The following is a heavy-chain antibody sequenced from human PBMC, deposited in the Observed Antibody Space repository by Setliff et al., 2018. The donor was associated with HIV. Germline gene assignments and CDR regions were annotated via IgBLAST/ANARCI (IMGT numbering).Heavy chain of an antibody. V-gene: IGHV1-3*01. CDR2: INAGNGNT. J-gene: IGHJ6*02. D-gene: IGHD6-13*01. CDR3: AKDHAEAMEQQLVPEYYGMDV. CDR1: GYTFSTYA. Sequence: ASVKVSCKASGYTFSTYAMHWVRQAPGQRLEWMGWINAGNGNTKYSQKFQGRVTITRDTSASTAYKELSSLRSEDTAVYYCAKDHAEAMEQQLVPEYYGMDVWGQGTTVTVSS.